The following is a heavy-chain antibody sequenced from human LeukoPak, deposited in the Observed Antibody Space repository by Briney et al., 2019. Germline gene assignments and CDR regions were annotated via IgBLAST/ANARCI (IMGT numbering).Heavy chain of an antibody. CDR2: ISSSSSYI. CDR1: GFTFSSYS. CDR3: ARIWSSGYPFDH. J-gene: IGHJ4*02. V-gene: IGHV3-21*01. Sequence: GGSLRLSCAASGFTFSSYSMNWVRQAPGKGLEWVSSISSSSSYIYYADSVKGRFTISRDNAKNSLYLQMNSLRAEDTAVYYCARIWSSGYPFDHWGQGTLVTVSS. D-gene: IGHD3-22*01.